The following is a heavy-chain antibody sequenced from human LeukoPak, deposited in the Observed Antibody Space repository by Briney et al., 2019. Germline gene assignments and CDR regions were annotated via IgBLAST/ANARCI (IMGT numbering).Heavy chain of an antibody. V-gene: IGHV1-46*01. D-gene: IGHD6-19*01. Sequence: ASVKVSCKASGYTFTIYYIHWVRQAPGQGLEWMGLINPSGGSTNYAQKFQGRVTMTTDTSTSTAYMELRSLRSDDTAVYYCARDLKRGYSSGRYSWGTGSSNDYWGQGTLVTVSS. CDR1: GYTFTIYY. J-gene: IGHJ4*02. CDR2: INPSGGST. CDR3: ARDLKRGYSSGRYSWGTGSSNDY.